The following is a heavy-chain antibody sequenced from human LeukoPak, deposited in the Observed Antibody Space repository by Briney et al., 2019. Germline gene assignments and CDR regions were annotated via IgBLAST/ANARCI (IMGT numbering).Heavy chain of an antibody. CDR1: GFTFSSYG. J-gene: IGHJ4*02. CDR3: AKDLRLWFGPLFDY. CDR2: ISGSGGST. Sequence: PGGSLRLSCAASGFTFSSYGMSWVRQAPGKGLEWVSAISGSGGSTYYADSVKGRFTISRDNSKNTLYLQMNSLRAEDTAVYYCAKDLRLWFGPLFDYWGQGTLVTVSS. D-gene: IGHD3-10*01. V-gene: IGHV3-23*01.